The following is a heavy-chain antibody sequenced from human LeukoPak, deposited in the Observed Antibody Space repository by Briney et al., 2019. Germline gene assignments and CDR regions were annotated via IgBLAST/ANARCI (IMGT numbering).Heavy chain of an antibody. CDR3: ARHSRYSDIVVVPAAKHAFDI. CDR1: GASISSSNYY. J-gene: IGHJ3*02. D-gene: IGHD2-2*01. V-gene: IGHV4-39*01. CDR2: INHSGST. Sequence: SETLSLTCAVSGASISSSNYYWSWIRQPPGKGLEWIGEINHSGSTNYNPSLKSRVTISVDTSKNQFSLKLSSVTAADTAVYYCARHSRYSDIVVVPAAKHAFDIWGQGTMVTVSS.